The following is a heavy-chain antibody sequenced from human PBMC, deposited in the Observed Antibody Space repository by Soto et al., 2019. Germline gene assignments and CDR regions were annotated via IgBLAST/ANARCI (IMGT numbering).Heavy chain of an antibody. CDR3: ARLPFPWGWFDP. CDR2: ISGSGGTI. J-gene: IGHJ5*02. Sequence: QVQLVESGGGLVKPGGSLRLSCAASGIVFSDYMSWVRQAPGKGLEWLSYISGSGGTIYSADSVKGRFTISRDNATNSLYLQMNNVRTEDTAVYYCARLPFPWGWFDPWGQGTLVTVSS. CDR1: GIVFSDY. D-gene: IGHD3-16*01. V-gene: IGHV3-11*01.